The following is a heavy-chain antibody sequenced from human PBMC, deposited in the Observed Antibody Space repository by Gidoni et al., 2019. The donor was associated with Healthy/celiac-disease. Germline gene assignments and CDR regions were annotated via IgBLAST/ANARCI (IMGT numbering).Heavy chain of an antibody. CDR1: GFTFSSYG. Sequence: QAQLVESGGGVVQPGRSLRRSCAAAGFTFSSYGMHWVRQAPGKGLGWVAVIWYDGSNKFYADSVKGRFTLSRDNSKNTLYLQMNSLRAEDTAVYYCARDKGWLRFGYYMDVWGKGTTVTVSS. J-gene: IGHJ6*03. V-gene: IGHV3-33*01. D-gene: IGHD5-12*01. CDR3: ARDKGWLRFGYYMDV. CDR2: IWYDGSNK.